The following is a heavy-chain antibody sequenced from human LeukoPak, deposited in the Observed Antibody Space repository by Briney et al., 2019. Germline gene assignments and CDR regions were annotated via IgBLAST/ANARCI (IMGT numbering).Heavy chain of an antibody. D-gene: IGHD3-10*01. V-gene: IGHV1-18*01. Sequence: ASVKVSCKASGYTFTSYGISWVRQAPGQGLEWMGWISAYNGNTNYAQKLRGRVTMTTDTSTSTAYMELRSLRSDDTAVYYCARVGVPSGSYYYYGMDVWGQGTTVTVSS. CDR2: ISAYNGNT. CDR1: GYTFTSYG. CDR3: ARVGVPSGSYYYYGMDV. J-gene: IGHJ6*02.